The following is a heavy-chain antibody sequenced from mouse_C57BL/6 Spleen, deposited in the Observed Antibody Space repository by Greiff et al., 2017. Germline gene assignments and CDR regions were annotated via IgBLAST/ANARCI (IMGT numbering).Heavy chain of an antibody. CDR2: IDPETGGT. J-gene: IGHJ4*01. CDR3: TRWEGDDIYPYAMDY. Sequence: VQLQQSGAELVRPGASVTLSCKASGYTFTDYEMHWVKQTPVHGLEWIGAIDPETGGTAYNQKFKGKAILTADTSSSTAYMELRSLTTEDSAVYYCTRWEGDDIYPYAMDYWGQGTSVTVSS. V-gene: IGHV1-15*01. D-gene: IGHD2-3*01. CDR1: GYTFTDYE.